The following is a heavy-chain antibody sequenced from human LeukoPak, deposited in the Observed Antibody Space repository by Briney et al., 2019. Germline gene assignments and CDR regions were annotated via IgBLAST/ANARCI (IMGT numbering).Heavy chain of an antibody. Sequence: SVKVSCKASGGTFSSYAISWVRQAPGQGLEWMGGIIAIFGTANYAQKFQGRVTITADESTSTAYMELSSLRSEDTAVYYCARASSPICSSTSCYAVNYYYGMDVWGQGTTVTVSS. D-gene: IGHD2-2*01. CDR1: GGTFSSYA. CDR2: IIAIFGTA. CDR3: ARASSPICSSTSCYAVNYYYGMDV. V-gene: IGHV1-69*13. J-gene: IGHJ6*02.